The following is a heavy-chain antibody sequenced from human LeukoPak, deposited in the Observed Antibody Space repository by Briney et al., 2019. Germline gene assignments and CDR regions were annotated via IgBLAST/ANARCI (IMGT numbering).Heavy chain of an antibody. CDR1: GFTFSSYW. J-gene: IGHJ4*02. Sequence: GGSLRLSCAASGFTFSSYWMTWVRQAPGKGLEWVGRIKAKAHGGTIEYAAPVKGRFTISRDDSKNTLYLQMNSLKTEDTAVYYCTTDGVGVEGATYDNWGQGTLVSVSS. V-gene: IGHV3-15*01. D-gene: IGHD1-26*01. CDR3: TTDGVGVEGATYDN. CDR2: IKAKAHGGTI.